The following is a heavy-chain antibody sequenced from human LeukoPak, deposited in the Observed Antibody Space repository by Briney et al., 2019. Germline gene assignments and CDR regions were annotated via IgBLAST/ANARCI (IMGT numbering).Heavy chain of an antibody. Sequence: SVKVSCKASGYTFTGYYMHWVRQAPGLGLEWMGWINPNSGGTNYAQKFQGWVTMTRDTSISTAYMELSRLRSDDTAVYYCAREDYYGSGSLPWFDPWGQGTLVTVSS. CDR2: INPNSGGT. CDR3: AREDYYGSGSLPWFDP. J-gene: IGHJ5*02. V-gene: IGHV1-2*04. CDR1: GYTFTGYY. D-gene: IGHD3-10*01.